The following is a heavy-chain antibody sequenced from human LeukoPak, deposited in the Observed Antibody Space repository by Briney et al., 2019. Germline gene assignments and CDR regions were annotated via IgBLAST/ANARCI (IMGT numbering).Heavy chain of an antibody. CDR2: IYHSGST. J-gene: IGHJ3*02. CDR3: ARRDDAFDI. Sequence: SETLSLTCTVSGGSISSSSYYWGWIRQPPGKGLEWIGSIYHSGSTYYNPSLKSRVTISVDTSKNQFSLKLSSVTAADTAVYYCARRDDAFDIWGQGTMVTASS. V-gene: IGHV4-39*01. CDR1: GGSISSSSYY.